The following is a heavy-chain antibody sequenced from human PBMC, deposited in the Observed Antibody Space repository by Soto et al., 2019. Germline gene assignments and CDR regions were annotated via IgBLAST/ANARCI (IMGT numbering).Heavy chain of an antibody. Sequence: PGGSLRLSCAASGFTFSGYTMNWVRQAPGKGLEWVSSISSSGGATYYAGSVKGRFSISRDNSKNSLDLQMNSLTAADTAIYYCAKDYQFGYWGQGIVVTVSS. D-gene: IGHD2-2*01. V-gene: IGHV3-23*01. CDR1: GFTFSGYT. CDR3: AKDYQFGY. J-gene: IGHJ4*02. CDR2: ISSSGGAT.